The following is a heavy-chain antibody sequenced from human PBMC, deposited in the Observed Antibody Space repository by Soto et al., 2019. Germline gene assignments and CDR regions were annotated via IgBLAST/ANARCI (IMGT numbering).Heavy chain of an antibody. J-gene: IGHJ4*02. CDR1: GGSIINNY. V-gene: IGHV4-59*08. Sequence: SETLSLTCDVSGGSIINNYWSWIRQPPGKGLEWIGYIYYSGSTNYNPSLKSRVTISVDTSKNQFSLKLSSVTAADTAVYYCARRSVFGVAAYDSWGQGTLVTVSS. D-gene: IGHD3-3*01. CDR2: IYYSGST. CDR3: ARRSVFGVAAYDS.